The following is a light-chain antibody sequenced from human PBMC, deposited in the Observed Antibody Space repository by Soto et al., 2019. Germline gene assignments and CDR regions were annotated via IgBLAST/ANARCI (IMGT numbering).Light chain of an antibody. J-gene: IGLJ6*01. CDR3: SSYTSSSTL. V-gene: IGLV2-14*01. Sequence: QSALTQPASVSGSPGQSITISCARTRDDIGAYDYVSWYQQHPGNAPKLLVYEVTNRPSGISSRFSGSKSGNTASLTISGLQTEDEADYYCSSYTSSSTLFGTGTKLTVL. CDR1: RDDIGAYDY. CDR2: EVT.